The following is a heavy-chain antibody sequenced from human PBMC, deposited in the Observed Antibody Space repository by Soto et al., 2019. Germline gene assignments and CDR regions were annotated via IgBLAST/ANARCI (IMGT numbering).Heavy chain of an antibody. V-gene: IGHV4-34*01. CDR1: GGSFSGYY. D-gene: IGHD3-3*01. CDR3: ARGYTYYDFWSGYYFGFDI. Sequence: PSETLSLTCAVYGGSFSGYYWSWIRQPPGKGLEWIGEINHSGSTNYNPSLKSRVTISVDTSKNQFSLKLSSVTAADTAVYYCARGYTYYDFWSGYYFGFDIWGQGTMVNVSS. CDR2: INHSGST. J-gene: IGHJ3*02.